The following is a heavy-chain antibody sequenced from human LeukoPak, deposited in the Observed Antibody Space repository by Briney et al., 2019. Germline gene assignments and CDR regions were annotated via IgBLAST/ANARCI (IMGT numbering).Heavy chain of an antibody. V-gene: IGHV1-18*01. J-gene: IGHJ3*02. Sequence: GASVKVSCKASGYTFTSYGISWVRQAPGQGLEWMGWISAYNGNTNYAQKLQGRVTMTIDTSTSTAYMELRSLRSDDTAVYYCARDGPKRRRELRYFDWLLWDDAFDIWGQGTMVTVSS. CDR1: GYTFTSYG. CDR3: ARDGPKRRRELRYFDWLLWDDAFDI. CDR2: ISAYNGNT. D-gene: IGHD3-9*01.